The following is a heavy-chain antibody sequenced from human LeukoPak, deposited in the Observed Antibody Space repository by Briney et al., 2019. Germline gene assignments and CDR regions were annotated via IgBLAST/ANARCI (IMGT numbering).Heavy chain of an antibody. V-gene: IGHV1-46*01. CDR1: GYTFSTYY. Sequence: ASVKVSCKTSGYTFSTYYMHWVRQAPGQGLEWLGIIHPSDGSTSYTQKIQGRVTMTRDTATGTVYLELSSLRSEDTAVYWCARANGGGLDYWGQGTLITVSS. CDR2: IHPSDGST. CDR3: ARANGGGLDY. J-gene: IGHJ4*02. D-gene: IGHD3-10*01.